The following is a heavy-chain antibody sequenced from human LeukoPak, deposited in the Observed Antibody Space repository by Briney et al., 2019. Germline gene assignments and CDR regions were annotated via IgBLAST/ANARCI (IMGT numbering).Heavy chain of an antibody. CDR2: MNPNSGNT. V-gene: IGHV1-8*01. D-gene: IGHD3-3*01. CDR1: GYTFTSYD. CDR3: ARGHLTITIFGVVIGDYYYYYGMDV. Sequence: ASVKVSCKASGYTFTSYDINWVRQATGQGLEWMGWMNPNSGNTGYAQKFQGRVTMTRNTSISTAYMELSSLRSEDTAVYYCARGHLTITIFGVVIGDYYYYYGMDVWGQGTTVTVSS. J-gene: IGHJ6*02.